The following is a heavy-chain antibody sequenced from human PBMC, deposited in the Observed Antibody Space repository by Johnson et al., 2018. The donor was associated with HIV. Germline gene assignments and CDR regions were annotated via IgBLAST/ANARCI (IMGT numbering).Heavy chain of an antibody. CDR2: ITEDGSEQ. CDR3: TTGLYWNDAFDI. CDR1: GFSFSNYW. J-gene: IGHJ3*02. D-gene: IGHD1-1*01. Sequence: MQLVESGGGSVQPGGFLRLSCAASGFSFSNYWMSWVRQAPGKGLEWVANITEDGSEQYYVDSVKGRFTISRDNAKNSLYLQMNSLRAEDTAVYYCTTGLYWNDAFDIWGQGTMVTVSS. V-gene: IGHV3-7*05.